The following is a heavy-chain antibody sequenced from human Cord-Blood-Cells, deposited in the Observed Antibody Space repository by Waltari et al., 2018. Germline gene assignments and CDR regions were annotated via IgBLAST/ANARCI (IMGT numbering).Heavy chain of an antibody. CDR1: GYSFTSYW. CDR3: ARLLPSYYDFWSGYSAFDY. Sequence: EVQLVPSGAEVKKPGESLKISCKGSGYSFTSYWIGRVRQMPGKGLEWMGIIYPGDSDTRYSPSFQGQVTISADKSISTAYLQWSSLKASDTAMYYCARLLPSYYDFWSGYSAFDYWGQGTLVTVSS. V-gene: IGHV5-51*01. J-gene: IGHJ4*02. D-gene: IGHD3-3*01. CDR2: IYPGDSDT.